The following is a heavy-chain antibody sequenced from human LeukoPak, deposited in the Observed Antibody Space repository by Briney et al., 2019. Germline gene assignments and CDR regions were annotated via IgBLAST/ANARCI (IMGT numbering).Heavy chain of an antibody. Sequence: SETLSLTCTVSGGSISSYYWNWIRQPPGKGLEWIGYIYYSGSTNYNPSLKSRVTISVDTSKNQFSLKLSSVTAADTAVYYCARGGWYPESFQHWGQGDLVTVSS. CDR2: IYYSGST. D-gene: IGHD6-19*01. V-gene: IGHV4-59*01. J-gene: IGHJ1*01. CDR3: ARGGWYPESFQH. CDR1: GGSISSYY.